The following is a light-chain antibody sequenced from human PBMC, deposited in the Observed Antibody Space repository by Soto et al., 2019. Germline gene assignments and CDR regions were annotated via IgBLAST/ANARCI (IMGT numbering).Light chain of an antibody. Sequence: EIVMYQSPATLSVSPGERVTLSCRASQSVSSNLAWYQQKPGQPPRLLIYGASARATGIPARFSGSGSGTEFTLTISSLQSEDFAVYYCQQYNNWPPLTFGQGTRLEIK. CDR3: QQYNNWPPLT. CDR2: GAS. J-gene: IGKJ5*01. V-gene: IGKV3-15*01. CDR1: QSVSSN.